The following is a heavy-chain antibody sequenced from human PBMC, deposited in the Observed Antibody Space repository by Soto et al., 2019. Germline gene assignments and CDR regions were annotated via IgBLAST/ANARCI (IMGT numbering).Heavy chain of an antibody. CDR3: ARVRSGWWYFDY. CDR1: GGSISSYY. V-gene: IGHV4-59*01. D-gene: IGHD6-19*01. J-gene: IGHJ4*02. Sequence: QVQLQESGPGLVKPSETLSLTCTVSGGSISSYYWSWIRQPPGKGLEWIGYIYYSGSTNYNPSLKSRVTIPVNTSKNQFSLKLTSVTAADTAVYYCARVRSGWWYFDYWGQGTLVTVSS. CDR2: IYYSGST.